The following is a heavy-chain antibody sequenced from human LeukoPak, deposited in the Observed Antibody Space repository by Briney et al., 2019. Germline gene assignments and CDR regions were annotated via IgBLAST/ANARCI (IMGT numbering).Heavy chain of an antibody. CDR1: GFTFSSYS. D-gene: IGHD3-16*01. Sequence: GGSLRLSCAASGFTFSSYSMNWVRQAPGKGLEGVSSISSSSSYIYYADSVKGRFTISRDNAKNSLYLQMNSLRAEDTAVYYCASIERVTWINWGQGTLVTVSS. CDR3: ASIERVTWIN. V-gene: IGHV3-21*01. CDR2: ISSSSSYI. J-gene: IGHJ4*02.